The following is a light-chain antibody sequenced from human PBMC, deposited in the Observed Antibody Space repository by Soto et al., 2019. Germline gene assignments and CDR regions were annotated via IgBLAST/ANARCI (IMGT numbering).Light chain of an antibody. J-gene: IGKJ1*01. Sequence: DIQMTQSPSTLSASVGDRVTITGRASQTINSWLAWYQQKPGKAPKLLIYAASSLQSGVPSRFSGSGSGTDFTLTISSLQPEHFATYYCQQSYSTPRTFGQGTKVDIK. CDR1: QTINSW. V-gene: IGKV1-39*01. CDR2: AAS. CDR3: QQSYSTPRT.